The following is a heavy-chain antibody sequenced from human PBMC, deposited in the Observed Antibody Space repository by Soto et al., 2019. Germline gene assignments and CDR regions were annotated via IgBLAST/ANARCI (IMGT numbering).Heavy chain of an antibody. CDR3: AGSWETAGMDV. D-gene: IGHD1-26*01. CDR1: GGTFRSHT. J-gene: IGHJ6*02. V-gene: IGHV1-69*02. Sequence: QVQLVQSGAEVKQPGSSVKVSCKVSGGTFRSHTISWVRQAPGQGLEWMGRIIPILDVTNYAQKFQGRVTITADRSTYTAYMELSRLTSDDTAVYYCAGSWETAGMDVWGQGTTVTVSS. CDR2: IIPILDVT.